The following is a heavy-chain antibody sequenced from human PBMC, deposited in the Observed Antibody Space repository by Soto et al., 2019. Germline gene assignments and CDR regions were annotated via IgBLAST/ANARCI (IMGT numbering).Heavy chain of an antibody. CDR2: ISSSSSYT. D-gene: IGHD6-19*01. V-gene: IGHV3-11*06. Sequence: QVQLVESGGGLVKPGGSLRLSCAASGFTFSDYYMSWIRQAPGKGLEWVSYISSSSSYTNYADSVKGRFTISRDNAKNSLYLQMNSLRAEDTAVYYCSRDKNRDRSWQGLGMGFDPWGQGPLVTVSS. J-gene: IGHJ5*02. CDR1: GFTFSDYY. CDR3: SRDKNRDRSWQGLGMGFDP.